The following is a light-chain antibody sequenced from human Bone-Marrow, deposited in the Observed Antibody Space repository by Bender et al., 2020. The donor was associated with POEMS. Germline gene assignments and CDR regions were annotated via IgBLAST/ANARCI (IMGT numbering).Light chain of an antibody. CDR1: SSDIGDYNY. CDR2: GVS. CDR3: SSYAGSYSNWV. V-gene: IGLV2-14*03. J-gene: IGLJ3*02. Sequence: QSALTQPASVSGSPGHSITISCTGTSSDIGDYNYISWYLHHPGKAPKLMIYGVSNWPSGVSNRFSGSKSGNTASLTISGLQAEDEADYYCSSYAGSYSNWVFGGGTTLTVL.